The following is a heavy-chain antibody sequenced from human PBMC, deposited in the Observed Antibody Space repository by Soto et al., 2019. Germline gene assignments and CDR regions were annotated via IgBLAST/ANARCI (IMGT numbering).Heavy chain of an antibody. J-gene: IGHJ4*02. Sequence: ASVKVSCKASGYTFTSYDINWVRQATGQGLEWMGWMNPNSGNTGYAQKFQGRVTMTRNTSISTAYMELRSLRSEDTAVYCCARRGYYDSSGYFKPYFDYWGQGTLVTVSS. CDR1: GYTFTSYD. D-gene: IGHD3-22*01. V-gene: IGHV1-8*01. CDR3: ARRGYYDSSGYFKPYFDY. CDR2: MNPNSGNT.